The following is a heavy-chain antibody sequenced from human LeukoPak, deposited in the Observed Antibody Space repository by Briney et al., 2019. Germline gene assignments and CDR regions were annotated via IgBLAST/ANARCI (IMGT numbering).Heavy chain of an antibody. V-gene: IGHV4-61*02. CDR2: IYTSGST. CDR3: ARGEVAYNWNVAFDY. Sequence: PSETLSLTCTVSGGSISSGSYYWSWIRQPAGKGLEWIGRIYTSGSTNYNPSLESRVTISVDTSKNQFSLKLSSVTAADTAVYYCARGEVAYNWNVAFDYWGQGTLVTVSS. J-gene: IGHJ4*02. CDR1: GGSISSGSYY. D-gene: IGHD1-20*01.